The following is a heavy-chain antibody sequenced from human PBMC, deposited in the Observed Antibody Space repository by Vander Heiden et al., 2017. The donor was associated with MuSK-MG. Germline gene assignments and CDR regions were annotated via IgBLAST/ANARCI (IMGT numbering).Heavy chain of an antibody. V-gene: IGHV4-59*08. CDR3: ARQVGGGYFDY. CDR2: IYYSGST. J-gene: IGHJ4*02. Sequence: QVQLQESGPGLVKPSETLSLTCTVSGGSISSYYWSWIRQPPGKGLEWIGYIYYSGSTNDNPSLKSRVTISVDTSKNQFSMKLSSMTAADTAVYYCARQVGGGYFDYWGQGTLVTVSS. D-gene: IGHD3-16*01. CDR1: GGSISSYY.